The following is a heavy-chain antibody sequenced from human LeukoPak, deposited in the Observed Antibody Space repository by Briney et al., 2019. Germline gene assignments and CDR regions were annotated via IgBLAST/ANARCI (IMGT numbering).Heavy chain of an antibody. CDR2: FDPEDGET. V-gene: IGHV1-24*01. CDR1: GYTLTELS. D-gene: IGHD2-2*01. J-gene: IGHJ4*02. Sequence: ASVEVSCKVSGYTLTELSMHWVRQAPGKGLEWMGGFDPEDGETIYAQKFQGRVTMTEDASTDTAYMELSSLRSEDTAVYYCATFRVVPAAMSPYYFDYWGQGTLVTVSS. CDR3: ATFRVVPAAMSPYYFDY.